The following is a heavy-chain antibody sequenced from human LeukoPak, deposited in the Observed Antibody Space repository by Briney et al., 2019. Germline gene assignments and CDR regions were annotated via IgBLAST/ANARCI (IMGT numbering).Heavy chain of an antibody. CDR1: GGSISTSSYY. D-gene: IGHD3-9*01. J-gene: IGHJ4*02. CDR2: IYYSGST. V-gene: IGHV4-39*01. Sequence: PSETLSLTCTVSGGSISTSSYYWVWIRQPPGKGLEWIGSIYYSGSTHYNPSLKSRVTISVDTSKNQFSLKLSPVTAADTAVYCCARSSYDILTGYLTPLDYWGQGTLVTVSS. CDR3: ARSSYDILTGYLTPLDY.